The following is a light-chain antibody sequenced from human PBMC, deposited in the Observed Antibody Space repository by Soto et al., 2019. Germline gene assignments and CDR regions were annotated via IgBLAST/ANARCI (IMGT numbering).Light chain of an antibody. J-gene: IGKJ3*01. CDR2: AAS. Sequence: DIQITQSPSSLSASVVYRVTITCRASQSISGNLNWYQQKPGKAPKLLIYAASSLQSGVPSRFSGSGSGTDFTLIMSSLQPEDFATYYCQQSYSTPFTFGPGTKVDI. CDR1: QSISGN. V-gene: IGKV1-39*01. CDR3: QQSYSTPFT.